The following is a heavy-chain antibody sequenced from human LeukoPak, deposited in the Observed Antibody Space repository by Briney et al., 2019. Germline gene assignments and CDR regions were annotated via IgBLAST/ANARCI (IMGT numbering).Heavy chain of an antibody. D-gene: IGHD5-18*01. CDR3: ARENVLPGYYYYYYGMDV. Sequence: ASVKVSCKASGYTFTSYDINWVRQATGQGLEWMGWMNPNSGNTGYAQKFQGRVTMTRNTSISTAYMELSSLRSEDTAVYYCARENVLPGYYYYYYGMDVWGQGTTVTVS. CDR1: GYTFTSYD. CDR2: MNPNSGNT. J-gene: IGHJ6*02. V-gene: IGHV1-8*01.